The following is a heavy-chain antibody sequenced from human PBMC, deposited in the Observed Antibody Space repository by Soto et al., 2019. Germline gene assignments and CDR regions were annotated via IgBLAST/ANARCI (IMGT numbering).Heavy chain of an antibody. CDR2: INHSGST. CDR3: AVVSRVITFDY. CDR1: GGSFSGYY. V-gene: IGHV4-34*01. D-gene: IGHD3-22*01. Sequence: PSETLSLTCAVYGGSFSGYYWTWIRQPPGTGLEWIGEINHSGSTNYNPSLKSRVTISVDTSKNQFSLKLTSVTAADTAVYYCAVVSRVITFDYWGQGTLVTVSS. J-gene: IGHJ4*02.